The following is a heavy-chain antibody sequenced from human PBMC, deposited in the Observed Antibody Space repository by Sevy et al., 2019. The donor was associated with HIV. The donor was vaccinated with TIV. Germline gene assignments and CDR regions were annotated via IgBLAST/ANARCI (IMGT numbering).Heavy chain of an antibody. CDR2: MRQDGREK. CDR3: ARGVFGSGSRLGLGY. CDR1: GFSFSDYW. J-gene: IGHJ4*02. Sequence: GGSLRLSCEASGFSFSDYWMTWVRQAPGKGLEWAANMRQDGREKYYVDSVKGRFTISRDNAKNSLYLQMNSLRAEDTAVYYCARGVFGSGSRLGLGYWGQGTLVTVSS. V-gene: IGHV3-7*03. D-gene: IGHD3-10*01.